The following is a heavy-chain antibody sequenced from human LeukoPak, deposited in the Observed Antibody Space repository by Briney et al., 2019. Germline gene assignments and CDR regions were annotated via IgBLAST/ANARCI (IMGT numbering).Heavy chain of an antibody. J-gene: IGHJ3*02. CDR3: ARELHAYYYDSSGTDDAFDI. Sequence: ASVKVSCKASGYTFTSYDINWVRQATGQGLEWMGWMNPNSGNTGYAQKFQGRVTMTRNTSISTAYMELSSLRSEDTAVYYCARELHAYYYDSSGTDDAFDIWGQGTMVTVSS. D-gene: IGHD3-22*01. CDR2: MNPNSGNT. CDR1: GYTFTSYD. V-gene: IGHV1-8*01.